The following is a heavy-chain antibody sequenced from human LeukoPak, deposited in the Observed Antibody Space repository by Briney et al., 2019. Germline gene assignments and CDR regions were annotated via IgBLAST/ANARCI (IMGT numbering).Heavy chain of an antibody. Sequence: GPSLRPSCAASGFTFSNYAMYWVRQPPGKGLDWVSAVSGRDDSTYYADSVKGRFTISRDTSKNTLYLQMNSLRAEDTAVYYCAKWGDYDILTGYYDPDYWGQGTLVTVSS. J-gene: IGHJ4*02. V-gene: IGHV3-23*01. CDR3: AKWGDYDILTGYYDPDY. CDR2: VSGRDDST. D-gene: IGHD3-9*01. CDR1: GFTFSNYA.